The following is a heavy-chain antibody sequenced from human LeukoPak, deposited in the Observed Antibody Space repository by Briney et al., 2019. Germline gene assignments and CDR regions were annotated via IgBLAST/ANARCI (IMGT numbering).Heavy chain of an antibody. Sequence: GGSLRLSCAASGFTFSNAWMSCVRQAPGKGLEWVGRIKSKTDGGTTDYAAPVKGRFTISRDDSKNTLYLQMNSLKTEDTAVYYCTTDRFDWTIDYWGQGTLVTVSS. CDR3: TTDRFDWTIDY. V-gene: IGHV3-15*01. CDR2: IKSKTDGGTT. CDR1: GFTFSNAW. J-gene: IGHJ4*02. D-gene: IGHD3-9*01.